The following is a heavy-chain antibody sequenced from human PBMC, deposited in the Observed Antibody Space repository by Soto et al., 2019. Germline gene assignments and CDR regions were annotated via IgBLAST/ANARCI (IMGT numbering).Heavy chain of an antibody. CDR3: ARGDPIANWFDS. CDR1: GFNSRDYY. Sequence: QVQLVESGGGLVKPEGSLRLSCAASGFNSRDYYMNWIRQVPGTGLEWLSYIRGSGFTTDYADSVKGRVTASRDNTRNSVYLQMDNLRADDTALYYCARGDPIANWFDSWGQGTLVTVSS. V-gene: IGHV3-11*01. D-gene: IGHD6-13*01. J-gene: IGHJ5*01. CDR2: IRGSGFTT.